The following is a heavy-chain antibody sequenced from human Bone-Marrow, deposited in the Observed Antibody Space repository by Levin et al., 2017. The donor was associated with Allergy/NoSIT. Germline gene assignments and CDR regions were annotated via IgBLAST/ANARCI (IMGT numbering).Heavy chain of an antibody. CDR3: AKDEGPFSSSFAFDC. CDR2: ISGTGRHI. CDR1: GFNFASYG. V-gene: IGHV3-21*01. J-gene: IGHJ4*02. Sequence: GGSLRLSCAASGFNFASYGMNWVRQAPGKGLEWVSSISGTGRHIYLTDSLKGRFTISRDNAKNSLSLQMNNLRVEDTAVFYCAKDEGPFSSSFAFDCWGQGALVTVSS. D-gene: IGHD2-2*01.